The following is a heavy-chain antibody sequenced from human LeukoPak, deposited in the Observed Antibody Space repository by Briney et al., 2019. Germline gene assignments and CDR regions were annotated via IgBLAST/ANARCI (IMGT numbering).Heavy chain of an antibody. CDR3: ARTPPDSYYYYYMDV. CDR1: GGSISGYY. V-gene: IGHV4-59*01. Sequence: PSETLSLTCTVSGGSISGYYWSWIRQPPGKGLEWIGYIYDSGSTKYNPSLKSRVTISVDTPKKQFSLKLTSVTAADTAVYYCARTPPDSYYYYYMDVWGKGTTVTVSS. CDR2: IYDSGST. J-gene: IGHJ6*03.